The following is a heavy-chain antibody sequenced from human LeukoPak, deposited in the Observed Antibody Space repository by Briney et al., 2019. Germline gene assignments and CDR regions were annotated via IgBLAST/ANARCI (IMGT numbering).Heavy chain of an antibody. CDR1: GFTVSSNY. J-gene: IGHJ4*02. Sequence: AGGSLRLSCAASGFTVSSNYMSWVRQAPGKGLEWVANIKQDGSEKYYVDSVKGRFTISRDNAKNSLYLQMNSLRAEDTAVYYCARDPAAGITLFDYWGQGTLVTVSS. CDR3: ARDPAAGITLFDY. CDR2: IKQDGSEK. V-gene: IGHV3-7*03. D-gene: IGHD3-10*01.